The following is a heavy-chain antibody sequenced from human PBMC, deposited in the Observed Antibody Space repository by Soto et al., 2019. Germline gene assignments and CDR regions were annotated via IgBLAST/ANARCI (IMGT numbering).Heavy chain of an antibody. Sequence: ASVKVSCKASGYTFTGYYMHWVRQAPGQGLEWMGWINPNSGGTNYAQKFQGRVTMTRDTSISTAYMELSRLRSDDRAVFYCARDLNTKNLGDGGRDFWGQGTTV. CDR1: GYTFTGYY. CDR2: INPNSGGT. D-gene: IGHD3-16*01. CDR3: ARDLNTKNLGDGGRDF. J-gene: IGHJ6*02. V-gene: IGHV1-2*02.